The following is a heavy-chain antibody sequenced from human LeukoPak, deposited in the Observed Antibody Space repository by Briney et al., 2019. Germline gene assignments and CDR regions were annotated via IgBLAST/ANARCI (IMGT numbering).Heavy chain of an antibody. V-gene: IGHV4-59*01. D-gene: IGHD2-2*01. CDR3: AREARGCTTTRCYADGFDV. CDR1: SGSISNSF. Sequence: SETLSLTCTVSSGSISNSFWSWIRRPPGKGLEWIGYIYYSGTTDYNPSLASTNYSPSLRSRLTISIDTSRKQFSLKLSSVTAADTAMYYCAREARGCTTTRCYADGFDVWGQGTTVTVSS. J-gene: IGHJ6*02. CDR2: IYYSGTTDYNPSLAST.